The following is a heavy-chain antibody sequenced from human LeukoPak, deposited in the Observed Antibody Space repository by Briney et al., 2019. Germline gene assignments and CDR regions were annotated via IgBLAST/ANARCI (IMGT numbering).Heavy chain of an antibody. D-gene: IGHD6-19*01. J-gene: IGHJ1*01. Sequence: GASEKVSCKASGYTFTSYGISWVRQAPGQGLECMGWISAYNGNTNYAQKLQGRVTMTTDTSTSTAYMELRSLRSDDTAVYYCARDNLSGWYFAEYFQHWGQGTLVTVSS. CDR3: ARDNLSGWYFAEYFQH. CDR2: ISAYNGNT. CDR1: GYTFTSYG. V-gene: IGHV1-18*01.